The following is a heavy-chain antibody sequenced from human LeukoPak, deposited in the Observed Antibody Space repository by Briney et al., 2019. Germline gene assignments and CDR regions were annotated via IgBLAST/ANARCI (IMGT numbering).Heavy chain of an antibody. CDR1: GFTFSNYW. CDR3: ARIGYSSSSLYY. V-gene: IGHV3-7*01. J-gene: IGHJ4*02. D-gene: IGHD6-13*01. CDR2: IKQDGSQK. Sequence: PGGSLRLSCAASGFTFSNYWMTWVRQAPGKGLEWVAHIKQDGSQKYYVDSVKGRLTISRDNAKNSVYLQVNSLRVEDTAVYHRARIGYSSSSLYYWGQGAPVIVSS.